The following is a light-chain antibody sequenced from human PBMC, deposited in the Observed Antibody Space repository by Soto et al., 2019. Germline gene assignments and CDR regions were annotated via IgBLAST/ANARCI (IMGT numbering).Light chain of an antibody. J-gene: IGKJ1*01. Sequence: DIQMTQSPSTLSASVGDRVTITCRASQSISSWLAWYQQKPGQAPKLLIYKASTLQSGVPSRFSGSGSGTEFTLAISNPQPDDSATYYCQQYNDNWTFGQGTKVEIK. V-gene: IGKV1-5*03. CDR2: KAS. CDR1: QSISSW. CDR3: QQYNDNWT.